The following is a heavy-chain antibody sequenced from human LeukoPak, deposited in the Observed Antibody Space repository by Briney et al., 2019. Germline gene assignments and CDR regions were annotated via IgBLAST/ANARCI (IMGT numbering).Heavy chain of an antibody. CDR2: MNPNNGGT. V-gene: IGHV1-2*02. Sequence: SVKVSCKASGYTFTGYYMHWVRKAPGQGLEWMGWMNPNNGGTNYAHKFLGRVTMTRDTSINTPYMELTRLRSDDTAVYYCARAGGYSGYDGRVNDYWGQGALVTVSS. D-gene: IGHD5-12*01. CDR1: GYTFTGYY. CDR3: ARAGGYSGYDGRVNDY. J-gene: IGHJ4*02.